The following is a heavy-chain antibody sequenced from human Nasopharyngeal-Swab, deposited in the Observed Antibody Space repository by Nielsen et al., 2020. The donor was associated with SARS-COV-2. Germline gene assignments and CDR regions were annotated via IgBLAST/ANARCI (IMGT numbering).Heavy chain of an antibody. CDR3: ARDRGYSYGDPLSYFDY. V-gene: IGHV4-59*01. J-gene: IGHJ4*02. D-gene: IGHD5-18*01. CDR2: IHYSENT. Sequence: WIRQPPGKGLEWIGNIHYSENTNYNPSLKSRVTMSVDTSTDQFSLKLRSVTAADTAVYCCARDRGYSYGDPLSYFDYWGQGTLVTVSS.